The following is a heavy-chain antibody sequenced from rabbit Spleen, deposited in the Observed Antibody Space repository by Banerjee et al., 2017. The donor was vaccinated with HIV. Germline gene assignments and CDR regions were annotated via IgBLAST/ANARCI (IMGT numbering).Heavy chain of an antibody. V-gene: IGHV1S47*01. CDR2: IDVGEGYT. CDR3: ARAGYAGYGYANFRDFYGMDL. CDR1: GIDFTKYY. Sequence: VESGGGLVQPEGSLTLSCKASGIDFTKYYITWVRQAPGKGLEWIGIIDVGEGYTVYANWVNGRFTISSDNAQNTVDLQMSGLTAADTATYFCARAGYAGYGYANFRDFYGMDLWGQGTLVTVS. J-gene: IGHJ6*01. D-gene: IGHD6-1*01.